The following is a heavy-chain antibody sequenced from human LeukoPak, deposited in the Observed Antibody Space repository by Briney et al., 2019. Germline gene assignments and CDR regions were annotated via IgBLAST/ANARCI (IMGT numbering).Heavy chain of an antibody. V-gene: IGHV3-30*03. CDR2: ISYAGNNK. D-gene: IGHD3-22*01. J-gene: IGHJ6*02. Sequence: PGRSLRLSCAASGFTFSSYGMYWVRQAPGKGLEWVAVISYAGNNKFYVESVKGRFTISRDNSKNTLYLQMNSLRAEDTAVYYCARDLSSGYSSWFYYYGMDVWGQGTTVTVSS. CDR3: ARDLSSGYSSWFYYYGMDV. CDR1: GFTFSSYG.